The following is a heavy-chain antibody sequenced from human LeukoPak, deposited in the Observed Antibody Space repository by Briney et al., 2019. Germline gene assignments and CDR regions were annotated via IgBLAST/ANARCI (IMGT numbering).Heavy chain of an antibody. D-gene: IGHD3-10*01. J-gene: IGHJ4*02. CDR2: IYHSGTT. CDR3: ARKENVYYYFDY. Sequence: ASETLSLTCAVSGYSITSSSWWGWIRQPPGKGLEWIGYIYHSGTTYYNPSLQSRVTMSVDTSKNQFSLKLSSVTAVDTAVYYCARKENVYYYFDYWGQGTLVTVSS. CDR1: GYSITSSSW. V-gene: IGHV4-28*01.